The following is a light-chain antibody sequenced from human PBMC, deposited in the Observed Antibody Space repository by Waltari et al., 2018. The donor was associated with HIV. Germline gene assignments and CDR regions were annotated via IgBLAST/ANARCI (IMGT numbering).Light chain of an antibody. CDR1: NIGVTD. V-gene: IGLV3-21*02. Sequence: SYVLTQPPSVSVAPNQTATVACIGENIGVTDVHWYRPGSGQAPVVVIHDDRDRARGIPGRIIGSHSGDMATLTIASAEAGDEGGYYCQVWGATNDWVLGGGTKLTVL. CDR3: QVWGATNDWV. J-gene: IGLJ3*02. CDR2: DDR.